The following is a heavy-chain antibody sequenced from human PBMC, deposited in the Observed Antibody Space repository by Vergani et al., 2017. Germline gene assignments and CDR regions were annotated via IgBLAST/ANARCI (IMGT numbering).Heavy chain of an antibody. J-gene: IGHJ4*02. V-gene: IGHV7-4-1*01. CDR3: AREVLDENFDF. Sequence: QVQLVQSGSELKKPGASVKVSCKASGYTFTTYAMNWVRQAPGQGLEWLGGVNTNTGTPMYAQGLAGRFVISFDTSVNTAFLQIDNLEAEDSGLYYCAREVLDENFDFWGQGTLVTVSS. CDR1: GYTFTTYA. CDR2: VNTNTGTP.